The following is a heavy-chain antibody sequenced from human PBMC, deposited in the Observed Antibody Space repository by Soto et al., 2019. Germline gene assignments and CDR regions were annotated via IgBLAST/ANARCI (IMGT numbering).Heavy chain of an antibody. J-gene: IGHJ5*02. V-gene: IGHV3-23*01. CDR2: ISGSGGST. Sequence: GGSLRLSCAASGFTVSSYAMSWVRQAPGKGLEWVSAISGSGGSTYYADSVKGRFTISRDNSKNTLYLQMNSLRAEDTAVYYSAKVNNYDYIWGSYRYWFDPWGQGTLVTVSS. D-gene: IGHD3-16*02. CDR3: AKVNNYDYIWGSYRYWFDP. CDR1: GFTVSSYA.